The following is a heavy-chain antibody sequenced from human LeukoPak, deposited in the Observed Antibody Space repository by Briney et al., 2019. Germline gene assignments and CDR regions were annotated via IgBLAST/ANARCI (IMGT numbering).Heavy chain of an antibody. CDR2: ISDSGST. D-gene: IGHD1-26*01. CDR3: ARGQVGTVDNRKLAFDI. J-gene: IGHJ3*02. Sequence: PSETLSLTCTVSGGSIRRDYWSWIRQPPGKGPEWFGYISDSGSTSYNPSLESRVTMSVDTSKNQVSLNLSSVTAADTAVYYCARGQVGTVDNRKLAFDIWGQGTYVTVSS. CDR1: GGSIRRDY. V-gene: IGHV4-59*12.